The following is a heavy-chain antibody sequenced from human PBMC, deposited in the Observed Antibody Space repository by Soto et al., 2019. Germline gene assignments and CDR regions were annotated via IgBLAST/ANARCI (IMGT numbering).Heavy chain of an antibody. D-gene: IGHD3-22*01. Sequence: GGSLRLSCAASGFTFSSYSMNWVRQAPGKELEWVSYISSSSSTIYYADSVKGRFTISRDNAKNSLYLQMNSLRAEDTAVYYCSRGYYYDSSGYPTVDAFDIWGQGTMVTVSS. CDR2: ISSSSSTI. V-gene: IGHV3-48*01. CDR3: SRGYYYDSSGYPTVDAFDI. CDR1: GFTFSSYS. J-gene: IGHJ3*02.